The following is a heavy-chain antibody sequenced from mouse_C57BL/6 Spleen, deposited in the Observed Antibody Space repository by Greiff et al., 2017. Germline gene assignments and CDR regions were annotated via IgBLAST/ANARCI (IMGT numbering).Heavy chain of an antibody. D-gene: IGHD2-4*01. J-gene: IGHJ3*01. Sequence: EVKVVESGEGLVKPGGSLKLSCAASGFTFSSYAMSWVRQTPEKRLEWVAYISSGGGYIYYADTVKGRFTISRDNARNTLYLQMSSLKSEDTAMYYCTRDFYDYDVFAYWGQGTLVTVSA. V-gene: IGHV5-9-1*02. CDR2: ISSGGGYI. CDR3: TRDFYDYDVFAY. CDR1: GFTFSSYA.